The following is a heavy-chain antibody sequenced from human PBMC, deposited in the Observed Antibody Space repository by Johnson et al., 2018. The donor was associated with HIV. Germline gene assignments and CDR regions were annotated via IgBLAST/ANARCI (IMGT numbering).Heavy chain of an antibody. CDR2: ISYDGSNK. CDR3: ARDAGTYLVFDGEYLNAFDI. Sequence: HVQLVESGGGVVQPGRSLRLSCAASGFTFSSYAMHWVRQAPGKGLEWVAVISYDGSNKYYADSVKGRFTIPSENSKNTLYLQMNSLRAEDTAVYYCARDAGTYLVFDGEYLNAFDIWGQGTMVTVSS. J-gene: IGHJ3*02. CDR1: GFTFSSYA. D-gene: IGHD1-1*01. V-gene: IGHV3-30-3*01.